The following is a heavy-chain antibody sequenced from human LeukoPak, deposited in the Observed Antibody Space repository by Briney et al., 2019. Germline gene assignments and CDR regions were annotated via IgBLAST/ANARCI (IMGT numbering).Heavy chain of an antibody. Sequence: ASVKVSCKASGYTFTSYAMHWVRQAPGQRLEWMGWINAGNGNTKYSQKFQGRVTITRDTSASTAYMELSSLRSEDTAVYYCARGVITTTHYFDYWGQGTLVTVSS. D-gene: IGHD1-14*01. J-gene: IGHJ4*02. CDR2: INAGNGNT. CDR1: GYTFTSYA. V-gene: IGHV1-3*01. CDR3: ARGVITTTHYFDY.